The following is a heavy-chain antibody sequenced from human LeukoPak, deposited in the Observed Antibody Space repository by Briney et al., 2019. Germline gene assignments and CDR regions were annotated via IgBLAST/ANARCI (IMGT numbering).Heavy chain of an antibody. V-gene: IGHV3-30*02. D-gene: IGHD3-22*01. CDR3: AKDFPYYYDSSGRPKRIDY. CDR2: IRYDGSNK. Sequence: GGSLRLSCAASGFTFSIYGMHWVRQAPGKGLEWVAFIRYDGSNKYYTDSVKGRFTISRDNSKNTLYLQMDSLRAEDTAVYYCAKDFPYYYDSSGRPKRIDYWGQGTLVTVSS. CDR1: GFTFSIYG. J-gene: IGHJ4*02.